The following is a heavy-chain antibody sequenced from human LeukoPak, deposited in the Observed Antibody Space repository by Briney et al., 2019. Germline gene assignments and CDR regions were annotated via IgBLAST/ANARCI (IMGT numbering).Heavy chain of an antibody. CDR1: GGSISGYY. D-gene: IGHD6-19*01. CDR2: IYYSGST. CDR3: ARQLSGSSGLDY. V-gene: IGHV4-59*08. J-gene: IGHJ4*02. Sequence: PSETLSLTCTVSGGSISGYYYNWIRQPPGKGLEWIGYIYYSGSTNYNPSLKSRLTISVDMSKSQFSLKLNSVTAADTAVCYCARQLSGSSGLDYWGQGTLVTVSS.